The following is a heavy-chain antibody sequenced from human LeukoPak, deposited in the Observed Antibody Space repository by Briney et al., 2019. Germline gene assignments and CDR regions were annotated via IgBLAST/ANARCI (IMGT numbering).Heavy chain of an antibody. J-gene: IGHJ4*02. CDR3: ARGSGYSYASYYFDY. V-gene: IGHV5-51*01. D-gene: IGHD5-18*01. CDR1: GYSFTSYW. Sequence: GESLKISCKGSGYSFTSYWIGWVRQMPGKGLEWVGIIYRGDSDTRYSPSFQGQVTISADKSISTAYLQWSSLKASDTAMYYCARGSGYSYASYYFDYWGQGTLVTVSS. CDR2: IYRGDSDT.